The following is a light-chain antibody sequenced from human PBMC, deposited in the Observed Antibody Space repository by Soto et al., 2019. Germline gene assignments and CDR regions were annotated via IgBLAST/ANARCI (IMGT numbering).Light chain of an antibody. CDR1: QVISSW. J-gene: IGKJ4*01. V-gene: IGKV1-12*01. CDR3: QQASSFPLP. Sequence: DIQMTQAPSFVSAFVGDRVTITCRASQVISSWLAWYQQKPGKAPKLLIYAASSLQSGVPSRFSGSESGTYFTLPISSLQPEDSATYYCQQASSFPLPFGGGTKVEIK. CDR2: AAS.